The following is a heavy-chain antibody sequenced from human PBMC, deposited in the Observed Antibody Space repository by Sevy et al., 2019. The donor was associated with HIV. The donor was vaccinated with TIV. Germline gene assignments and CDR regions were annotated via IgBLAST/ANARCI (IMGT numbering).Heavy chain of an antibody. CDR2: INSDGSST. J-gene: IGHJ3*02. CDR3: ARPSEPYTGSQTIRAFDI. D-gene: IGHD2-15*01. CDR1: GFTFSSDW. Sequence: GGSLRLSCAASGFTFSSDWMHWVRQAPGKGLVWVSRINSDGSSTSYADSVKGRFTISRDNTKNTLYLQMNSLRAEDTGVYYCARPSEPYTGSQTIRAFDIWGQGTMVTVSS. V-gene: IGHV3-74*01.